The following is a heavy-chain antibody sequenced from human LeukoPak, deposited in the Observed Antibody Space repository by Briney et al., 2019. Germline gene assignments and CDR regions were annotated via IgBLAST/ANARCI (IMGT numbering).Heavy chain of an antibody. CDR1: GGSISSGGYY. CDR2: IYHSGST. V-gene: IGHV4-30-2*01. Sequence: HPSQTLSLTCTVSGGSISSGGYYWSWIRQPPGKGLEWIGYIYHSGSTNYNPSLKSRVTISVDTSKNQFSLKLSSVTAADTAVYYCASKERVADNDYWGQGTLVTVSS. CDR3: ASKERVADNDY. D-gene: IGHD6-13*01. J-gene: IGHJ4*02.